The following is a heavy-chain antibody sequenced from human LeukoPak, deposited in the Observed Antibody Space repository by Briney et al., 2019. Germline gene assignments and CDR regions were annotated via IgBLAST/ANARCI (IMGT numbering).Heavy chain of an antibody. CDR1: GFTFSSYS. Sequence: GGSLRLSCAVSGFTFSSYSMNWVRQAPGKGLEWVSSISSSSSYIYYADSVKGRFTISRDNAKNSLYLQMNSLRAEDTAVYYCARGPNPAHFDYWGQGTLVTVSS. D-gene: IGHD4/OR15-4a*01. V-gene: IGHV3-21*01. CDR2: ISSSSSYI. CDR3: ARGPNPAHFDY. J-gene: IGHJ4*02.